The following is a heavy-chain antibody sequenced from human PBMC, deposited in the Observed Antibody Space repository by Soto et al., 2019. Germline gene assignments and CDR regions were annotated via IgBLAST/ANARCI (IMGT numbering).Heavy chain of an antibody. CDR3: AMDYGDSPEYFKH. J-gene: IGHJ1*01. V-gene: IGHV1-18*04. D-gene: IGHD4-17*01. CDR1: GYTFASYG. Sequence: QVQLVQSGPDLKRPGASMKVSCKASGYTFASYGISWVRQAPGQGLEWMAWISPLKGRTQYSQKAQGRVTLSTDTSSNTAYMELTTLRVDDTAVYYCAMDYGDSPEYFKHWGPGTLVTVS. CDR2: ISPLKGRT.